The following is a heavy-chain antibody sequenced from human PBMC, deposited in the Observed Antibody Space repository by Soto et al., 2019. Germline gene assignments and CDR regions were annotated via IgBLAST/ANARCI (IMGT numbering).Heavy chain of an antibody. D-gene: IGHD1-20*01. J-gene: IGHJ6*02. Sequence: GGSLRLSCAASGFTFYTYAMTWVRQAPGKGLEWVSAVSDTGGSTYYADSVKGRFTISRDNAKNTLYLQMNSLRAEDTAVYYCARDRYNWNHYGMDVWGQGTTVTVSS. V-gene: IGHV3-23*01. CDR1: GFTFYTYA. CDR3: ARDRYNWNHYGMDV. CDR2: VSDTGGST.